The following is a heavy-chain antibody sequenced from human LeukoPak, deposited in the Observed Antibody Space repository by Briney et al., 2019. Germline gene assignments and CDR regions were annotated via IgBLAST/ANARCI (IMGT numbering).Heavy chain of an antibody. CDR2: ISWNSGSI. J-gene: IGHJ3*02. CDR3: ARGHYYDSSGYPGAFDI. D-gene: IGHD3-22*01. CDR1: GFTFDDYA. V-gene: IGHV3-9*01. Sequence: GRSLRLSCAASGFTFDDYAMHWVRLAPGKGLEWVSGISWNSGSIGYADSVKGRFTISRDNAKTSLYLEMNSLRTEDTALYYCARGHYYDSSGYPGAFDIWGQGTMVTVSS.